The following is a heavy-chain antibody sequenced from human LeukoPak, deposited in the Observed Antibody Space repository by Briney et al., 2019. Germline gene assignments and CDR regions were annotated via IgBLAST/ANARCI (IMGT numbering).Heavy chain of an antibody. Sequence: SETLSLTCTVSGGSISSSSYYCGWIRQPPGKGLEWIGSIYHSGSTYYSPSLKSQVTISVDTSKNHFSRKLSSVTPAATVGFFCAGPGATHQYYFDYWGQGTLVTVSS. CDR3: AGPGATHQYYFDY. CDR1: GGSISSSSYY. J-gene: IGHJ4*02. D-gene: IGHD1-26*01. V-gene: IGHV4-39*02. CDR2: IYHSGST.